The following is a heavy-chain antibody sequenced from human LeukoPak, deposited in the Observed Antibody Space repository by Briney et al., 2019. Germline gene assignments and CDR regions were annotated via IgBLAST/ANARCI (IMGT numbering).Heavy chain of an antibody. CDR2: ISYDGSNK. J-gene: IGHJ4*02. V-gene: IGHV3-30-3*01. CDR3: ARGITFDY. Sequence: GRSLRLSCAASGFTFSSYAMHWVRQAPGKGLEWEAVISYDGSNKYYADSVKGRFTISRDNSKNTLYLQMNSLRAEDTAVYYCARGITFDYWGQGTLVTVSS. D-gene: IGHD1-14*01. CDR1: GFTFSSYA.